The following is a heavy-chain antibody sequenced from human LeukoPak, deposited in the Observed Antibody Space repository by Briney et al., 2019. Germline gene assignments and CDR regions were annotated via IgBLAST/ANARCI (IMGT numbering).Heavy chain of an antibody. J-gene: IGHJ4*02. CDR2: IYYSGST. CDR1: GGSISSYY. V-gene: IGHV4-59*01. Sequence: SETLSLTCTVSGGSISSYYWSWIRQPPGKGLEWIGYIYYSGSTNYNPSLKSRVTISVDTSKNQFSLKLSSVTAADTAVYYCAGAPGGYGGGYYFDYWGQGTLVTVSS. D-gene: IGHD5-12*01. CDR3: AGAPGGYGGGYYFDY.